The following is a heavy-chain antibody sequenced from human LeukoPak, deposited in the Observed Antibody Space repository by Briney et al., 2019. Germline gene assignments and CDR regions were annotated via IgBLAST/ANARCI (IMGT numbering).Heavy chain of an antibody. CDR3: ARSGYMWSYDY. J-gene: IGHJ4*02. D-gene: IGHD5-12*01. CDR1: GYTFTSYG. V-gene: IGHV1-18*01. Sequence: ASVKVSCKTSGYTFTSYGLSWVRQAPGQGLEWMGWISCYNGNTNYAQKFQGRVTMTTDTSTNTVYMELRSLRSDDTAVYSCARSGYMWSYDYWGQGTLVTVSS. CDR2: ISCYNGNT.